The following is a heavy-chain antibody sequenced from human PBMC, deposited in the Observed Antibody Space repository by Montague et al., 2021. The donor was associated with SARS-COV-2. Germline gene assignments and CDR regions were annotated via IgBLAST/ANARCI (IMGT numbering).Heavy chain of an antibody. CDR3: ARLYGSSFDY. V-gene: IGHV4-39*01. CDR1: GGSVSRISSH. J-gene: IGHJ4*02. D-gene: IGHD4-17*01. CDR2: FYYAGGT. Sequence: SETLSLTCTVSGGSVSRISSHWGWIRQPPGEGLEYIGSFYYAGGTQYNPSLKSRVTISVGTSNDQFSLKMNSVTAADTAVYFCARLYGSSFDYWGQGTLVTVSS.